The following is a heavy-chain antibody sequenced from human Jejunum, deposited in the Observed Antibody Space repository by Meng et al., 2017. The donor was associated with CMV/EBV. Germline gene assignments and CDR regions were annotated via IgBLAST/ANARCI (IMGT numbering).Heavy chain of an antibody. V-gene: IGHV4-61*02. CDR2: IYSTGNT. D-gene: IGHD6-19*01. CDR1: GGSISSGSYY. CDR3: ARDGFDQTSHGWYPFEY. Sequence: QVQRREAGQGLVKPSQTLSLLCNVSGGSISSGSYYWSWIRQPAGKGLEWIGRIYSTGNTNYNPSLQSRITISRDTSKNQFSLRLSSVTAADTAVYYCARDGFDQTSHGWYPFEYWGQGALVTVSS. J-gene: IGHJ4*02.